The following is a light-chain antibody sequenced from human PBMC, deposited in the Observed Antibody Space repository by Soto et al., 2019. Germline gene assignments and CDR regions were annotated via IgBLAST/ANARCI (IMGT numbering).Light chain of an antibody. CDR1: QNVGSSY. CDR2: AAS. J-gene: IGKJ4*01. CDR3: QQYGSSPRT. V-gene: IGKV3-20*01. Sequence: EIALTQSPDTLSLSPGDRATLSCRASQNVGSSYVAWYQQKPRQAPRLLILAASSRATGIPDRFSGSGSGTDFTLTISRLEPEDFAVYYCQQYGSSPRTFGGGTKVEIK.